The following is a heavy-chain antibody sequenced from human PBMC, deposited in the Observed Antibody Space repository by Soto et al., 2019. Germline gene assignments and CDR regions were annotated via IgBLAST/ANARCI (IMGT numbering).Heavy chain of an antibody. CDR3: AHSRGSNTWSPRPCDP. Sequence: QITLKESGPTLVKPTQTLTLTCTFSGFSLSTSGVGVGWIRQPPGKALEWLALIYWDDDKRYSPSLKSRLTITQDTSKNQVVLTMTHMDPVDTATYFCAHSRGSNTWSPRPCDPWGQGTLVTVSS. CDR2: IYWDDDK. D-gene: IGHD6-13*01. J-gene: IGHJ5*02. CDR1: GFSLSTSGVG. V-gene: IGHV2-5*02.